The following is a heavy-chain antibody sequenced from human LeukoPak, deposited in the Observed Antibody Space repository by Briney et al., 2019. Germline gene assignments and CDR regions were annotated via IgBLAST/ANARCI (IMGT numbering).Heavy chain of an antibody. CDR3: ARQWGYFDY. J-gene: IGHJ4*02. CDR2: IYYSGGT. Sequence: KPSETLSLTCAVYGGSFSGYYWSWIRQPPGKGLEWIGYIYYSGGTNYNPSLKSRVTISVDTSKNQFSLKLSSVTAADTAVYYCARQWGYFDYWGQGTLVTVSS. D-gene: IGHD3-16*01. V-gene: IGHV4-59*08. CDR1: GGSFSGYY.